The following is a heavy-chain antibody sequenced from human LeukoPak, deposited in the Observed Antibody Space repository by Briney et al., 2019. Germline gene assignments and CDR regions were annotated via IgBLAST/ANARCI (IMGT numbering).Heavy chain of an antibody. CDR1: RFTFTSYG. V-gene: IGHV3-30*02. CDR3: AKGSKEVLFTRDHHMDV. CDR2: IRYDGSKK. Sequence: GGSLRLSCAASRFTFTSYGIHWVRQAPGKGLEWVAFIRYDGSKKYYADSVKGRFTISRDNSKNTPYLQMNSLRAEDTAVYYCAKGSKEVLFTRDHHMDVWGKGTTVT. J-gene: IGHJ6*03. D-gene: IGHD3-3*01.